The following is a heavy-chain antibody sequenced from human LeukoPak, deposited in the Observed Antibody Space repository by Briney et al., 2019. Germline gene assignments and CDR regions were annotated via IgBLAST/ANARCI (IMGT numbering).Heavy chain of an antibody. V-gene: IGHV3-23*01. CDR3: AKGGKWDVTPFDY. Sequence: GGSLRLSCAASGVTLSSYSMNWVRQAPGKGLEWVSTISGGGGSTYYADSVKGRFTISRDNSKNTLYLQVNSLGAEDTAVYYCAKGGKWDVTPFDYWGQGTLVTVSS. CDR1: GVTLSSYS. D-gene: IGHD1-26*01. CDR2: ISGGGGST. J-gene: IGHJ4*02.